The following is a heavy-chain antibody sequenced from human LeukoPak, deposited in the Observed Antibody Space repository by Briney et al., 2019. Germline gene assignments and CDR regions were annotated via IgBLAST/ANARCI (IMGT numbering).Heavy chain of an antibody. Sequence: GGSLRLSCAASGFTFSSYGMHWVRQAPGKGLEWVAVIWYDGSNKYYADSVKGRFTISRDNSKNTMYLQMNSLRAEDTAVYYCARDVWWLAQEYYFDCWGQGTLVTVSS. J-gene: IGHJ4*02. D-gene: IGHD6-19*01. CDR2: IWYDGSNK. CDR1: GFTFSSYG. V-gene: IGHV3-33*01. CDR3: ARDVWWLAQEYYFDC.